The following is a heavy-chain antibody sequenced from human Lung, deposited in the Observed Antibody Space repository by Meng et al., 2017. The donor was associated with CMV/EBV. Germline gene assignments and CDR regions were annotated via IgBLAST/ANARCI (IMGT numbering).Heavy chain of an antibody. CDR1: GFTFSVYS. D-gene: IGHD3-22*01. V-gene: IGHV3-21*01. J-gene: IGHJ6*02. CDR2: ISSSSSFI. Sequence: GESLKISCAASGFTFSVYSMIWVRQAPGKGPEWVSTISSSSSFISYVDSVKGRFTISRDNAENSLYLHMNGLRAEDTAVYFCARESSGSFVLDVWGQGTTVTVSS. CDR3: ARESSGSFVLDV.